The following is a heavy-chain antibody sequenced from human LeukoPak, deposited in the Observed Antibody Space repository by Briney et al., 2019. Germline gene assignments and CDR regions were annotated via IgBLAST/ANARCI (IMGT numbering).Heavy chain of an antibody. V-gene: IGHV4-34*01. CDR1: GGSFSGYY. J-gene: IGHJ3*02. Sequence: SETLSLTCAVYGGSFSGYYWSWIRQPPGKGLEWIGEINHSGSTNYNPSLKSRVTISVDTSKNQFSLKLSSVTAAHTAVYYCARGGGRDAFDIRGQGTMVTVSS. D-gene: IGHD1-26*01. CDR2: INHSGST. CDR3: ARGGGRDAFDI.